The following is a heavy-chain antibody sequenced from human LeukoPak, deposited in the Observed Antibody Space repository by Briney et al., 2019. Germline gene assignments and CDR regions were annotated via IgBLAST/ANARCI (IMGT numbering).Heavy chain of an antibody. J-gene: IGHJ4*02. CDR1: GYSISSGYY. CDR3: ASVPLYSGYVLY. D-gene: IGHD5-12*01. CDR2: IYHSGST. Sequence: SETLSLTCTVSGYSISSGYYWGWIRQPPGKGLEWIGSIYHSGSTYYNPSLKSRVTISVDTSKNQFSLKLSSVTAADTAVYYCASVPLYSGYVLYWGQGTLVTVSS. V-gene: IGHV4-38-2*02.